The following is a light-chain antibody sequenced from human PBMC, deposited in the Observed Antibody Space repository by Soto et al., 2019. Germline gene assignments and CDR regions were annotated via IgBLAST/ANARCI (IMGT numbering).Light chain of an antibody. CDR3: QQRTTGT. V-gene: IGKV3-11*01. CDR2: DAS. CDR1: QSISNF. Sequence: EIVLTQSPATLSLSPGDSATLSCRASQSISNFLAWYQQKPDQAPRLLIYDASHRVTGVPGRFSGSGSGTDFTLTISSLEPDDFAVYHCQQRTTGTFGGGTKVEI. J-gene: IGKJ4*01.